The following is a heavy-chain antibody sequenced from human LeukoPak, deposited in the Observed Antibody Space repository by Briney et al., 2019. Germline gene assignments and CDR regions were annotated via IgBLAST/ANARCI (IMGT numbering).Heavy chain of an antibody. V-gene: IGHV3-23*01. J-gene: IGHJ6*02. CDR2: ISGSGGST. CDR3: AKSTTVTGYYYYGMDV. CDR1: GFTFSSYA. Sequence: GGSLRLSCAASGFTFSSYAMSWVRQAPGKGLEWVSAISGSGGSTYYADSVKGRFTISRDNSKDTLYLQMNSLRAEDTAVYYCAKSTTVTGYYYYGMDVWGQGTTVTVSS. D-gene: IGHD4-17*01.